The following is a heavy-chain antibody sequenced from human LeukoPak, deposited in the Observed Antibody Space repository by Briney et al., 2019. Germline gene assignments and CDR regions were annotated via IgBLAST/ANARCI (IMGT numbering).Heavy chain of an antibody. CDR2: INPKSGGT. Sequence: ASVKVSCKASGYSFTGYYMHWVRQAPGQGLEWMGWINPKSGGTNYAQKFQGRVTMTRDTSISTAYMELSRLRSDDTAVYYCAVGFGRLLGGAFDIWGQGTMVTVSS. CDR1: GYSFTGYY. J-gene: IGHJ3*02. V-gene: IGHV1-2*02. D-gene: IGHD5-12*01. CDR3: AVGFGRLLGGAFDI.